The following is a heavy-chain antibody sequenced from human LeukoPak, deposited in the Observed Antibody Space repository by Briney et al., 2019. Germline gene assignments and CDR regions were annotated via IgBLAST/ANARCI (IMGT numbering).Heavy chain of an antibody. J-gene: IGHJ6*03. CDR2: ISYNGSNK. CDR3: ARDLSGSWYYIDV. V-gene: IGHV3-30*04. D-gene: IGHD6-13*01. CDR1: GFTFSNYA. Sequence: QAGRSLRLSCAVSGFTFSNYAMHWVRQAPGKGLEWVTVISYNGSNKSYADSVKGRFTISRDNSKNRLYLQMHSLRAEDTAVYYCARDLSGSWYYIDVWGKGTTVTVSS.